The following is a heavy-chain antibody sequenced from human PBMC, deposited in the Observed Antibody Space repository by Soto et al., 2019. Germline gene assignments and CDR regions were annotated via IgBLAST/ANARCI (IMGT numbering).Heavy chain of an antibody. CDR2: IIPIFGTA. J-gene: IGHJ4*02. CDR3: ARVAVSYDSTDLGGYFEY. CDR1: GGTFSSYA. D-gene: IGHD3-22*01. Sequence: QVQLVQSGAEVKKPGSSVKVSCKASGGTFSSYAISWVRQAPGQGLEWMGGIIPIFGTANYAQKFQGRVTITADESTSTAYMELSSLRSEATAVYYGARVAVSYDSTDLGGYFEYWGQGTLVTVSS. V-gene: IGHV1-69*01.